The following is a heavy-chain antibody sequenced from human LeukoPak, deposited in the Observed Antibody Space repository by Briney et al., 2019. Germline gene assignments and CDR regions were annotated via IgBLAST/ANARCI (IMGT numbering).Heavy chain of an antibody. CDR2: IKSKTDGETT. CDR1: GFTFSDAW. Sequence: PGGSLRLSCAASGFTFSDAWMSWVRQAPGKGLEWVGRIKSKTDGETTDYAAPVKGRFTISRDDSKNTLYLHMNSLKTEDTAVYYCTSHAGLGEFYFDYWGQGTQVTVSS. D-gene: IGHD3-10*01. J-gene: IGHJ4*02. CDR3: TSHAGLGEFYFDY. V-gene: IGHV3-15*01.